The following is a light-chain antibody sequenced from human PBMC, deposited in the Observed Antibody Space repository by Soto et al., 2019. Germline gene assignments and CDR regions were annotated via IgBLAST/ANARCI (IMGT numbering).Light chain of an antibody. CDR3: SSYTSRSTIYV. CDR1: SSDVGGYNY. Sequence: QSVLTQPASVSGSPGQSITISCTGTSSDVGGYNYVSWYQQHPGKAPKLMIYEVSNRPSGVSNRFSGSKSGNTASLTISGLQAEDEADYYCSSYTSRSTIYVAGNGTKVTVL. J-gene: IGLJ1*01. V-gene: IGLV2-14*01. CDR2: EVS.